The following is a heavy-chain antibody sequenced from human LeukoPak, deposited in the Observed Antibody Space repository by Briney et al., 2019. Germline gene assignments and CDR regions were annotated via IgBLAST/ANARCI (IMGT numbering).Heavy chain of an antibody. CDR2: ISGYNGDT. Sequence: ASVNVSCKAVGYRFISYGISWVRQAPGQGLEWMGWISGYNGDTNYVEKLQGRVTMTTDTSTSTAFMELRSLTSDDTAVYYCARGRVDDWLSNYFDYWGQGTPVTVSS. CDR3: ARGRVDDWLSNYFDY. V-gene: IGHV1-18*01. CDR1: GYRFISYG. D-gene: IGHD3-9*01. J-gene: IGHJ4*02.